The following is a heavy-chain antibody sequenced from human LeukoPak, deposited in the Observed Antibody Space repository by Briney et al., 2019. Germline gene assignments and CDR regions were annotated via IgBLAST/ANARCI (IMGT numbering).Heavy chain of an antibody. V-gene: IGHV5-51*01. CDR1: GYSFTSYW. Sequence: GESLKISCKGSGYSFTSYWIGWVRQMPGKGLEWMGIIYPGDSDTRYSPSFQGQVTISADKSISTASLQWSSLQASDTAMYYCARRDYFDISGSATTFDLWGQGTMVTVSS. CDR2: IYPGDSDT. D-gene: IGHD3-22*01. J-gene: IGHJ3*01. CDR3: ARRDYFDISGSATTFDL.